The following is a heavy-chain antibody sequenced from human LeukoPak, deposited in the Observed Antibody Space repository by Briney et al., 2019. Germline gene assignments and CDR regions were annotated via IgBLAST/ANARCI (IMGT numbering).Heavy chain of an antibody. J-gene: IGHJ4*02. CDR3: ARDNSGSYHSPDY. D-gene: IGHD1-26*01. CDR1: GFTFSSYA. Sequence: GGSLRLSCAASGFTFSSYAMSWVRQAPGKGLEWVAVIWYDGSNKYYADSVKGRFTISRDNSKNTLYLQMNSLRAEDTAVYYCARDNSGSYHSPDYWGQGTLVTVSS. CDR2: IWYDGSNK. V-gene: IGHV3-33*08.